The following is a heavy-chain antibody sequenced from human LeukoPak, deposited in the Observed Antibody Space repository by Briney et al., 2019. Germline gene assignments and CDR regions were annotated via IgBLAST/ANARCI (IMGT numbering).Heavy chain of an antibody. D-gene: IGHD4-17*01. CDR1: GGSISSGGYY. V-gene: IGHV4-31*03. CDR3: ARTDYAAAFDI. J-gene: IGHJ3*02. CDR2: IYYSGST. Sequence: SETLSLTCTVSGGSISSGGYYWSWIRQHPGKGLEWIGYIYYSGSTYYNPSLKSRVTISVDTSKNQLSLKLSSVTAADTAVYYCARTDYAAAFDIWGQGTMVTVSS.